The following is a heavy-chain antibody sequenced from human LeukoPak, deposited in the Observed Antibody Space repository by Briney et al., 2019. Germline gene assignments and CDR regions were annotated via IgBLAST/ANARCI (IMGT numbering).Heavy chain of an antibody. D-gene: IGHD3-10*01. J-gene: IGHJ4*02. Sequence: GGSLRLSCAASGFTFDTYGMSWVRQAPGKGLEWVSVMSADSATTFYADSVKGRFTISRDNAKNTVFLQMSSLRAEDTALYYCARKSASGNYPLDYWGQGTLVTVSS. CDR3: ARKSASGNYPLDY. CDR1: GFTFDTYG. V-gene: IGHV3-23*01. CDR2: MSADSATT.